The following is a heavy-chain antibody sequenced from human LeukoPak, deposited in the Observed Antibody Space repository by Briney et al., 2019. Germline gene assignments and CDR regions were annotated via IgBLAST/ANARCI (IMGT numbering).Heavy chain of an antibody. J-gene: IGHJ3*02. CDR1: GFTFSTYG. CDR2: IRYDGSNK. D-gene: IGHD5-18*01. CDR3: ARERATAMVLVRAFDI. V-gene: IGHV3-30*02. Sequence: PGGPLRLSCAASGFTFSTYGMHWVRQAPGKGLEWVAFIRYDGSNKYYADSVKGRFTISRDNSKNTLYLQMNSLRAEDTAVYYCARERATAMVLVRAFDIWGQGTMVTVSS.